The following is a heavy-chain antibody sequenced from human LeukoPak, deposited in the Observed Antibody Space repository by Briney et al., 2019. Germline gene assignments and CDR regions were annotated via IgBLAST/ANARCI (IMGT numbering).Heavy chain of an antibody. CDR1: GFTFSSYS. CDR2: ISSSSYI. V-gene: IGHV3-21*01. J-gene: IGHJ5*02. D-gene: IGHD6-19*01. Sequence: PGGSLRLSCAASGFTFSSYSLNWVRQAPGKGLEWVSFISSSSYIYYADSVRGRFTISRDNAKNSLYLQMNSLRAEDTAVYYCARGITVAGTYWFDPWGQGTLVTVSS. CDR3: ARGITVAGTYWFDP.